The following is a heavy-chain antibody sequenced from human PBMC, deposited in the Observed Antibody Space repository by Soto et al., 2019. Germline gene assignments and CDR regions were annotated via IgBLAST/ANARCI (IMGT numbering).Heavy chain of an antibody. CDR3: ARDKDRQQLGGNYYYGIDV. J-gene: IGHJ6*02. CDR1: GGTFGNSA. D-gene: IGHD3-3*02. V-gene: IGHV1-69*12. CDR2: IIPIFRTP. Sequence: QVQLVQSGAEVKKPGSSVTVSCKASGGTFGNSAVSWVRQAPGQGLEWMGGIIPIFRTPDYAQKFQGRVTITAEESTSTVYMELTSLRSEDTAVYYCARDKDRQQLGGNYYYGIDVWGQGTTVTVSS.